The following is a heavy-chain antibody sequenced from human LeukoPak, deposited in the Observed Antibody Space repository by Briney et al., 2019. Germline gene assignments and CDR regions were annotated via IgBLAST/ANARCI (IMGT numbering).Heavy chain of an antibody. Sequence: GGSLRLSCVASGFTFSNYAMSWVRQAPGKGLKWVSAITGSGGITYYADSVKGRFTISRDNSKNTLYLQMNSLRAEDTAVYYCAKWGDYDVLTGYYDPDYWGQGTLVTVSS. V-gene: IGHV3-23*01. CDR1: GFTFSNYA. CDR3: AKWGDYDVLTGYYDPDY. J-gene: IGHJ4*02. D-gene: IGHD3-9*01. CDR2: ITGSGGIT.